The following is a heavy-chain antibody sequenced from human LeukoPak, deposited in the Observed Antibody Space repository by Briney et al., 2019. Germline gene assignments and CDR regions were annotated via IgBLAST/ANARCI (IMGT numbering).Heavy chain of an antibody. J-gene: IGHJ5*02. CDR2: INHSGST. CDR1: GGSFSGYY. CDR3: ARGINYYDSSGYYYGSRLKNWFDP. Sequence: PPETLSLTCAVYGGSFSGYYWSWIRQPPGKGLEWIGEINHSGSTNYNPSLKSRVTISVDTSKNQFSLKLSSVTAADTAVHYCARGINYYDSSGYYYGSRLKNWFDPWGQGTLVTVSS. D-gene: IGHD3-22*01. V-gene: IGHV4-34*01.